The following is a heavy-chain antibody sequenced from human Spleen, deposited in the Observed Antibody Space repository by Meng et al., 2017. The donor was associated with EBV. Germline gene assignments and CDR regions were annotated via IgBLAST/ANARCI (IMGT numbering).Heavy chain of an antibody. J-gene: IGHJ5*02. CDR3: ARDLTPPARYGSGSKNWFDA. CDR2: ISSSSGFI. D-gene: IGHD3-10*01. V-gene: IGHV3-21*02. CDR1: YFTVSSYI. Sequence: EVQLVESGGGLVKPGGCLRPSCCAFYFTVSSYIMSWVRQAPGKGLEWVSSISSSSGFIYYADSVRGRFTISKDNAKNSLHLQMDSLRAEDTALYYCARDLTPPARYGSGSKNWFDAWGQGTLVTVSS.